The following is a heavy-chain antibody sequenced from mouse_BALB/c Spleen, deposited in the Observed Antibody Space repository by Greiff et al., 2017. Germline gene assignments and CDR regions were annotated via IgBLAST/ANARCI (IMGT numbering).Heavy chain of an antibody. CDR1: GYTFTSYW. CDR2: INPSNGRT. Sequence: VQLQQSGAELVKPGASVKLSCKASGYTFTSYWMHWVKQRPGQGLEWIGEINPSNGRTNYNEKFKSKATLTVDKSSSTAYMQLSSLTSEDSAVYYCARSAANWTYYYAMDYWGQGTSVTVSS. J-gene: IGHJ4*01. CDR3: ARSAANWTYYYAMDY. D-gene: IGHD4-1*01. V-gene: IGHV1S81*02.